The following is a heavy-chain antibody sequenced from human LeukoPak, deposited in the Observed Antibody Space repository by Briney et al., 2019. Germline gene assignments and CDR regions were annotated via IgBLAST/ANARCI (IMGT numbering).Heavy chain of an antibody. Sequence: PSQTLSLACTVSGGSISSGDYYWSWIRQPPGKGLEWIGYIYYSGNTNYNPSLKSRLTILLDTSKNQLSLKLSSVTAADTAVYYCARHVYTSGWEFWGQGTLVTVSS. V-gene: IGHV4-30-4*01. CDR3: ARHVYTSGWEF. CDR2: IYYSGNT. D-gene: IGHD6-19*01. CDR1: GGSISSGDYY. J-gene: IGHJ4*02.